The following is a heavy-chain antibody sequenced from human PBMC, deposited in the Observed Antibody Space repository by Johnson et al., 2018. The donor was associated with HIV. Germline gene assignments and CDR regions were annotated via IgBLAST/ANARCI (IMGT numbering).Heavy chain of an antibody. V-gene: IGHV3-23*04. CDR1: GFTFSAYA. D-gene: IGHD3-22*01. Sequence: VQLVESVGGVVQPERSLRLSCAASGFTFSAYAMHWVRQAPGKGLEWVSSISGSGGSKYYADSAKGRFTISRDNSKNTLYLQMNSLRAEDTAVHYCAKVRYYDRDAFDIWGQGTMVTVSS. CDR2: ISGSGGSK. J-gene: IGHJ3*02. CDR3: AKVRYYDRDAFDI.